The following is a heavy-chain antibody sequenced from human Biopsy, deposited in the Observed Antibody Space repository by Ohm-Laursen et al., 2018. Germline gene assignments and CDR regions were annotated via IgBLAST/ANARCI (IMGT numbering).Heavy chain of an antibody. CDR2: ISPNSADI. CDR3: AKTARLGGI. Sequence: SLRLSCAAPGFSFGDNYMSWARQPPGKGLEWLSYISPNSADIKYVESVRGRFTISRDNAKNLLYLELNSLRVDDTAVYYCAKTARLGGIRGQGTRVTVSS. V-gene: IGHV3-11*03. CDR1: GFSFGDNY. J-gene: IGHJ4*02. D-gene: IGHD6-19*01.